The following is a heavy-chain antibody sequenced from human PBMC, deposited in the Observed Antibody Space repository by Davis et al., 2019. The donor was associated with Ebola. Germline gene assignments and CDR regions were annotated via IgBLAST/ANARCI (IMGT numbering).Heavy chain of an antibody. CDR2: VTYIGST. CDR3: AREAYDLVTGYPNWFDP. V-gene: IGHV4-59*01. Sequence: GSLRLSCTVSGVSITSYYWSWLRQPPGKGLEWIGYVTYIGSTNYNPSLRSRVTISVDKSKNQFSLKLTSLTAADTAVYYCAREAYDLVTGYPNWFDPWGQGTLVTVSS. CDR1: GVSITSYY. J-gene: IGHJ5*02. D-gene: IGHD3-9*01.